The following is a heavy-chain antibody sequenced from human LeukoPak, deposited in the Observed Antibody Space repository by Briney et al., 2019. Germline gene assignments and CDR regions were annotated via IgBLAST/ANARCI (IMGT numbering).Heavy chain of an antibody. D-gene: IGHD6-13*01. CDR1: GGSISSGGYY. CDR3: ARDRKGYPLDY. CDR2: IYYSGSP. V-gene: IGHV4-31*03. Sequence: SETLSLTCTVSGGSISSGGYYWSWIRQHPGKDVEWIGYIYYSGSPYYIPALRNRVTISLDTYKNQFSLKLSSVTAADTAVYYCARDRKGYPLDYWGQGTLVTVSS. J-gene: IGHJ4*02.